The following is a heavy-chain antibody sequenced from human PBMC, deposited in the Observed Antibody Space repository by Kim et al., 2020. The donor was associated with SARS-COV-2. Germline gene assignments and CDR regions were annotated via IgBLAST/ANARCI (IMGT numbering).Heavy chain of an antibody. CDR1: GGSISSYY. V-gene: IGHV4-59*01. CDR3: ARFRVMYGTDY. D-gene: IGHD2-8*01. Sequence: SETLSLTCTVSGGSISSYYWSWIRQPPGKGLEWIGYIYYSGSTNYNPSLKSRVTISVDTSKNQFSLKLSSVTAADTAVYYCARFRVMYGTDYWGQGTLVTVSS. CDR2: IYYSGST. J-gene: IGHJ4*02.